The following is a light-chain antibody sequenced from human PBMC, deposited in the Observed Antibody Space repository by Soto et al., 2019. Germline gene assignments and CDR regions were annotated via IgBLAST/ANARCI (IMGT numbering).Light chain of an antibody. CDR2: DVI. CDR1: SSDVGGYNY. J-gene: IGLJ2*01. Sequence: QSALTQPASVSGSPGQSITISCTGTSSDVGGYNYVSWYQQHPGKAPKLMIYDVINRPSGVSNRFSGSKSGKSASLTISGLQAEDEADYYCSSYTSSSTYVVFGGGTKVTVL. V-gene: IGLV2-14*03. CDR3: SSYTSSSTYVV.